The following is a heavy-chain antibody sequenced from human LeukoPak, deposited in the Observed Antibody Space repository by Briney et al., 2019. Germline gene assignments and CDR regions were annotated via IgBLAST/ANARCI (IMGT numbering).Heavy chain of an antibody. CDR3: VRAGWELDY. Sequence: PGGFLRLSCAASGFNFREYWMSWVRQAPGKGLQWVAHIKEDGSEIYYLDSVKGRFTIARDDAKNSLYLHMNSLRAEDTALYYCVRAGWELDYWGQGTPVTVSS. CDR2: IKEDGSEI. V-gene: IGHV3-7*01. CDR1: GFNFREYW. D-gene: IGHD6-19*01. J-gene: IGHJ4*02.